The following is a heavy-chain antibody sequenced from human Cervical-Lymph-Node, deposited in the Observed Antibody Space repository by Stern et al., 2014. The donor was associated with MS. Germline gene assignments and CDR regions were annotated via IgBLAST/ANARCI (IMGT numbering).Heavy chain of an antibody. CDR1: GYTFTNYA. Sequence: VQLVESGAEVKKPGASGKVSCKASGYTFTNYALHWVRQAPGQRPEWMGWIHPGNGDAKYSQNFQDRVTITRDTSANTVYMELRSLRVEDTAMYYCARGYNTTYLDYWGQGTLVTVSS. J-gene: IGHJ4*02. CDR3: ARGYNTTYLDY. V-gene: IGHV1-3*01. D-gene: IGHD1-14*01. CDR2: IHPGNGDA.